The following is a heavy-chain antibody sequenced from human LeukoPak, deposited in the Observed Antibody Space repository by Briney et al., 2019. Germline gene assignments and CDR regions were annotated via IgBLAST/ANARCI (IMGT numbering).Heavy chain of an antibody. CDR2: IKQDGSEK. V-gene: IGHV3-7*01. CDR1: GFTFSSYA. J-gene: IGHJ2*01. CDR3: ARGGHHGDYWYFDL. D-gene: IGHD4-17*01. Sequence: GGSLRLSCAASGFTFSSYAMSWVRQAPGKGPEWVANIKQDGSEKYYVDSARGRFTISRDNAKNSLHLQMDSLRAEDTAVYYCARGGHHGDYWYFDLWGRGTLVTVSS.